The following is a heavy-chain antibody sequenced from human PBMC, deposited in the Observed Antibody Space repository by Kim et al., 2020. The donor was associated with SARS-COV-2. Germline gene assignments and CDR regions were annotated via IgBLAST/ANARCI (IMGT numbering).Heavy chain of an antibody. CDR3: TTDPVVGYYYYYGMDV. D-gene: IGHD2-15*01. Sequence: GGSLRLSCVASGFTFSNAWMSWVRQAPGKGLEWVGRIKSKTDGGTTDYAAPVKGRFTISRDDSKNTLYLQMNSLKTEDTAVYYCTTDPVVGYYYYYGMDVWGQGTTVTVSS. CDR1: GFTFSNAW. J-gene: IGHJ6*02. V-gene: IGHV3-15*01. CDR2: IKSKTDGGTT.